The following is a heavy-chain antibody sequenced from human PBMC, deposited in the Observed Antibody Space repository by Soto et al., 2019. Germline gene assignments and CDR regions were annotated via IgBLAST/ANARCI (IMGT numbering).Heavy chain of an antibody. V-gene: IGHV3-23*01. CDR1: GFTFSNYA. Sequence: GGSLRLSCAASGFTFSNYAMSWVRQAPGKGLERVSAISGSGGSTYYADSVKGRFTISRDNSKNTLYLQMNSLRAEDTTVYYCTKDEVGSLSGYHYYFHYWGQGTLVTVSS. CDR2: ISGSGGST. D-gene: IGHD3-9*01. CDR3: TKDEVGSLSGYHYYFHY. J-gene: IGHJ4*02.